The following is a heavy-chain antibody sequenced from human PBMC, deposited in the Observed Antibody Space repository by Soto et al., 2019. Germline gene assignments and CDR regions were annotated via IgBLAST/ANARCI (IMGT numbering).Heavy chain of an antibody. Sequence: KPSETLSLTCTVSGGSISSGDYYWSWIRQPPGKGLEWIGYIYYSGSTYYNPSLKSRVTISVDTSKNQFSLKLSSVTAADTAVYYCARGSGGYFYYYGMDVWGQGTTVTVSS. CDR2: IYYSGST. V-gene: IGHV4-30-4*01. CDR1: GGSISSGDYY. D-gene: IGHD3-22*01. CDR3: ARGSGGYFYYYGMDV. J-gene: IGHJ6*02.